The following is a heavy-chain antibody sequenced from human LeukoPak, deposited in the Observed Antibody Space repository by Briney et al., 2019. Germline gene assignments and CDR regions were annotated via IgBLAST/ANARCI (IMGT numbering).Heavy chain of an antibody. CDR3: VRDRPGEGVDC. CDR2: IVTDGRST. Sequence: AGSLRLSCAASGFTFSSYLMHWVRQAPGKGLVWVSRIVTDGRSTVYADSVKGRFTISRDNAKNTLYLQMNSLRAEDTAVYYCVRDRPGEGVDCWGQGTLVAISS. CDR1: GFTFSSYL. V-gene: IGHV3-74*01. J-gene: IGHJ4*02. D-gene: IGHD2-21*01.